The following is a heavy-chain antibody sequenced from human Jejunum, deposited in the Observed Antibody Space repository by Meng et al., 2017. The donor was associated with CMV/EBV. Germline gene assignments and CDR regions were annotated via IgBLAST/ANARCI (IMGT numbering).Heavy chain of an antibody. V-gene: IGHV6-1*01. D-gene: IGHD6-13*01. Sequence: QLQQSGPGLVKPSQTLSLPCAIPGESVSSNTVAWNWIRLSPSRGLEWLGRTYYRSKWYSEYTVSVRSRISITPDTSKNQFSLQLTSVTPDDTAVYYCARGEDSSLDYWGQGTLVTVSS. CDR1: GESVSSNTVA. CDR3: ARGEDSSLDY. J-gene: IGHJ4*02. CDR2: TYYRSKWYS.